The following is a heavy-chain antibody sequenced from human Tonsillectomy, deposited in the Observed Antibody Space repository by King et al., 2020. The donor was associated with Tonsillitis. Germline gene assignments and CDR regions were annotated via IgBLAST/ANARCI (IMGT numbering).Heavy chain of an antibody. CDR3: GRGGYYEILTGSPNYYYYYGMDV. CDR1: GFTFSIYS. V-gene: IGHV3-30*04. D-gene: IGHD3-9*01. Sequence: VQLVESGGGVVQPGRSLRLSCAASGFTFSIYSMHWVRQAPGKGLEWVAVISYDGSNKYYADSVKGRFTISRDSSKNTLYLQMNSLRAEDTAVYYWGRGGYYEILTGSPNYYYYYGMDVWGQGTTVTVSS. CDR2: ISYDGSNK. J-gene: IGHJ6*02.